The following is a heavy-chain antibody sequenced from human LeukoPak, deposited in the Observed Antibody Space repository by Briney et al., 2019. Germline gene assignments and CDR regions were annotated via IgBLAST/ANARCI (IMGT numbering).Heavy chain of an antibody. D-gene: IGHD2-2*01. CDR2: TYYRSTWYN. CDR3: ARRLTQYDCFDP. J-gene: IGHJ5*02. Sequence: SQTLSLTCAISGDSVSSNSVTWNWIRQSPSRGLEWLGRTYYRSTWYNDYAVSVRGRITVNPDTSKNQFSLHLNSVTPEDTAVYYCARRLTQYDCFDPWGQGILVPVSS. V-gene: IGHV6-1*01. CDR1: GDSVSSNSVT.